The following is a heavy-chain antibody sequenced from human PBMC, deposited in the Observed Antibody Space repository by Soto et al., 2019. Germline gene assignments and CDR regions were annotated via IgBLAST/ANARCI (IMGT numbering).Heavy chain of an antibody. J-gene: IGHJ6*02. D-gene: IGHD3-16*01. CDR2: IDPFDSHT. Sequence: GESLKISFSVSGETFTTYLIGWVRQVPGKGLEWVGRIDPFDSHTYYSPSFQGHVSISADKSISTVYLHWSSLNASDTAIYYCTNGVRRAMDVCGQGTKVTVSS. CDR3: TNGVRRAMDV. CDR1: GETFTTYL. V-gene: IGHV5-10-1*01.